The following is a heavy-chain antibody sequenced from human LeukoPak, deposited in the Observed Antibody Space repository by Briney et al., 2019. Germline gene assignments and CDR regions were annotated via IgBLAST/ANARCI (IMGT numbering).Heavy chain of an antibody. V-gene: IGHV1-24*01. J-gene: IGHJ6*02. CDR1: GYTLTELS. CDR2: FDPEDGET. CDR3: ATSASRLHRTYYYYGMDV. Sequence: ASVKVSCKVSGYTLTELSMHWVRQAPGKGLEWMGGFDPEDGETIYAQKFQGRVTMTEDTSTDTAYMELSSLRSEDTAVYYCATSASRLHRTYYYYGMDVWGQGTTVTVSS.